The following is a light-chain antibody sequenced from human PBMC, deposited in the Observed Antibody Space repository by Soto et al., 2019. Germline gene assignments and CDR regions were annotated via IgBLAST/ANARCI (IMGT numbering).Light chain of an antibody. Sequence: EIVMTQSPATLSVSPGERATLSCRASRSVGANLAWYQQKPGQAPRLLIYGASTRATGIPARFSGSGSGTEFPLTISSLQSEDFAVYYCQQYNNWPLTFGGGTKVEIK. J-gene: IGKJ4*02. V-gene: IGKV3-15*01. CDR3: QQYNNWPLT. CDR2: GAS. CDR1: RSVGAN.